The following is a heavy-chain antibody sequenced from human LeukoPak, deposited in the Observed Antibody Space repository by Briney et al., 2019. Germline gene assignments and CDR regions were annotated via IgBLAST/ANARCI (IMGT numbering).Heavy chain of an antibody. CDR3: ARGPRGNNCSSTSCQGGDYFDY. V-gene: IGHV4-34*01. CDR2: INHSGST. J-gene: IGHJ4*02. Sequence: PSETLSLTCAVYGGSFSGYYWSWIRQPPGKGLEWIGEINHSGSTNYNPSLKSRVTISVDTSKNQFSLKLSSVTAADTAVYYCARGPRGNNCSSTSCQGGDYFDYWGQGTLVTVSS. D-gene: IGHD2-2*01. CDR1: GGSFSGYY.